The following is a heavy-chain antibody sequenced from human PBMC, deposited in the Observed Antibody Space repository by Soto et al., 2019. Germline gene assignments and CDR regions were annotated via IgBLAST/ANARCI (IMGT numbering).Heavy chain of an antibody. CDR2: INHSGST. D-gene: IGHD3-10*01. CDR1: GGSFSGYY. V-gene: IGHV4-34*01. CDR3: ARGKRGTYYYGSGSRYFDY. Sequence: SETLSLTCAVYGGSFSGYYWSWIRQPPGKGLEWIGEINHSGSTNYNPSLKSRVTISVDTSKNQFSLKLSSVTAADTAVYYCARGKRGTYYYGSGSRYFDYWGQGTLVTVSS. J-gene: IGHJ4*02.